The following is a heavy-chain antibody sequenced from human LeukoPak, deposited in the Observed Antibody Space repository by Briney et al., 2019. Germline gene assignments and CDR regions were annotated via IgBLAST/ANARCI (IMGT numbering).Heavy chain of an antibody. V-gene: IGHV3-23*01. D-gene: IGHD3-10*01. CDR2: IGGSRGTT. J-gene: IGHJ3*02. CDR1: GFTFSSSV. Sequence: GSLRLSCAASGFTFSSSVMSWVRQAPGKGLKWVSDIGGSRGTTNYADSVKGRFTISRDNSKNTLYLQMNSLRAEDTAVYYCAKGPYGPGAFDIWGQGTMVTVSS. CDR3: AKGPYGPGAFDI.